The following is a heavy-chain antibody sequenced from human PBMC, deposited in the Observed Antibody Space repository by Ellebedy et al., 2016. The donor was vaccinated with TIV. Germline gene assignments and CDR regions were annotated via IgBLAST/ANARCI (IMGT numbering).Heavy chain of an antibody. CDR2: INQEGSDK. V-gene: IGHV3-7*01. D-gene: IGHD2-2*01. CDR1: GFTFFSYA. CDR3: ARGGATSSRYWRN. Sequence: GESLKISCAASGFTFFSYAMNWVRQAPGKGLEWVANINQEGSDKSYVDSVKGRFTIFRDNAKSSLYLQMNSLRAEDTAVYYCARGGATSSRYWRNWGQGALVTVSS. J-gene: IGHJ4*02.